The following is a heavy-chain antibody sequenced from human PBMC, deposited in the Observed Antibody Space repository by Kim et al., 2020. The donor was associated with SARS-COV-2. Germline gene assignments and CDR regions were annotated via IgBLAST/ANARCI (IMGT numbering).Heavy chain of an antibody. CDR1: GFTFSSYS. D-gene: IGHD2-2*01. CDR3: ASWCSSTSCYGPRDY. V-gene: IGHV3-21*01. Sequence: GGSLRLSCAASGFTFSSYSMNWVRQAPGKGLEWVSSISSSSSYIYYADSVKGRFTISRDNAKNSLYLQMNSLRAEDTAVYYCASWCSSTSCYGPRDYWGQGTLVTVSS. J-gene: IGHJ4*02. CDR2: ISSSSSYI.